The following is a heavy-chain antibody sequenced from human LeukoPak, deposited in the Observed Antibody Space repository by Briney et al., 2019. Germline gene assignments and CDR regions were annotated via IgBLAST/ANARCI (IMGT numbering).Heavy chain of an antibody. D-gene: IGHD3-3*01. CDR3: AREASIYDFWSGYPRAVED. J-gene: IGHJ4*02. Sequence: GGSLRLSCAASGFTFSSYEMNWVRQAPGKGLEWVSYISSSGSTIYYADSVKGRFTISRDNAKNSLYLQMNGLRAEDTAVYYCAREASIYDFWSGYPRAVEDWGQGTLVTVSS. CDR1: GFTFSSYE. V-gene: IGHV3-48*03. CDR2: ISSSGSTI.